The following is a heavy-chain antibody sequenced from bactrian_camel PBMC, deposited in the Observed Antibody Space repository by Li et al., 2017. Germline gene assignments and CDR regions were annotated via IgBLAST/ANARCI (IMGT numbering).Heavy chain of an antibody. Sequence: HVQLVESGGGSVQAGGSLRLSCGASGSVYGDACVGWLRQAPGKEREGVACIGRDGITMYSDSVKGRFTISKDNAMNTLYLQMNSLKTEDTAVYYCARGPENLWEYGYWGQGTQVTVS. J-gene: IGHJ4*01. CDR3: ARGPENLWEYGY. CDR2: IGRDGIT. V-gene: IGHV3S53*01. CDR1: GSVYGDAC.